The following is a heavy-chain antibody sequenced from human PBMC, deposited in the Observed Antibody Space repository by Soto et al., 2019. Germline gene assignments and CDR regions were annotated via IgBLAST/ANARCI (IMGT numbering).Heavy chain of an antibody. CDR2: IYYSGST. Sequence: PSETLSLTCTVSGGSISSYYWSWIRQPPGKGLEWIGYIYYSGSTNYNPSLKSRVTISVDTSKNQFSLKLSSVTAADTAVYYCARSSRTYSSRWYSEYYYYGMDVWGQGTTVTVSS. D-gene: IGHD6-13*01. V-gene: IGHV4-59*01. CDR1: GGSISSYY. J-gene: IGHJ6*02. CDR3: ARSSRTYSSRWYSEYYYYGMDV.